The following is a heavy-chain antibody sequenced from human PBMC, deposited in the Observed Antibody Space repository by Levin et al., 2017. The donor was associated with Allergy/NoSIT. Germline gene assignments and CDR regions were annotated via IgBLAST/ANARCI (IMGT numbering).Heavy chain of an antibody. CDR2: LYNNGNT. D-gene: IGHD6-6*01. J-gene: IGHJ2*01. CDR1: GFIVSSNY. V-gene: IGHV3-53*01. Sequence: GESLKISCAASGFIVSSNYMSWVRQAPGKGLEWVSLLYNNGNTYYADSVKGRFTISRDNSQNTLYLQMDRLRAEDTAVYYCARYRSTSIEARRSSGYFDRWGRGTLVTVSS. CDR3: ARYRSTSIEARRSSGYFDR.